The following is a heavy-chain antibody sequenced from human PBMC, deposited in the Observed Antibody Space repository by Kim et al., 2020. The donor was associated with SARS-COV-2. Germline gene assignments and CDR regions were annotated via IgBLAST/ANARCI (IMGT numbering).Heavy chain of an antibody. V-gene: IGHV3-33*01. D-gene: IGHD6-13*01. CDR3: ARVGSSSWYGDY. CDR1: GFTFSSYG. Sequence: GGSLRLSCAASGFTFSSYGMHWVRQAPGKGLEWVAVIRYDGSNKYYADSVKGRFTISRDNSKNTLYLQMNSLRAEDTAVYYCARVGSSSWYGDYWGQGTLVTVSS. CDR2: IRYDGSNK. J-gene: IGHJ4*02.